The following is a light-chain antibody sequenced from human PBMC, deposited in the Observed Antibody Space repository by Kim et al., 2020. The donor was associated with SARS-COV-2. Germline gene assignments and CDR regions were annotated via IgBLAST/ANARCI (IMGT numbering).Light chain of an antibody. CDR3: NSRDSSGNLYV. J-gene: IGLJ1*01. CDR1: SLRSYY. V-gene: IGLV3-19*01. CDR2: GKN. Sequence: SSELTQDPAVSVALGQTVRITCQGDSLRSYYASWYQQKPGQAPVLVIYGKNNRPSGIPDRFSGSSSGNTASLTITGAQAEDEADYYCNSRDSSGNLYVFGTRTKVTVL.